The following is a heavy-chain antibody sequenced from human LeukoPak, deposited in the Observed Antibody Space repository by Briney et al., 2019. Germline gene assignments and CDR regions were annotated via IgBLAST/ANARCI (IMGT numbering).Heavy chain of an antibody. CDR1: GGSISSYY. CDR2: IYYSGST. D-gene: IGHD4-17*01. J-gene: IGHJ4*02. V-gene: IGHV4-59*01. CDR3: ARVAFDYGDHHFDY. Sequence: SETLSLTCTVPGGSISSYYWSWIRQPPGKGLEWIGYIYYSGSTNYNPSLKSRVTISVDTSKNQFSLKLSSVTAADTAAYYCARVAFDYGDHHFDYWGQGTLVTVSS.